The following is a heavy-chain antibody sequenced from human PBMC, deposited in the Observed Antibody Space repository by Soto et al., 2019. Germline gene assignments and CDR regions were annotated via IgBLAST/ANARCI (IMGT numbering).Heavy chain of an antibody. V-gene: IGHV3-15*01. CDR2: IKSKTDGGTT. D-gene: IGHD3-3*01. CDR3: TARITIFGVVIIPDY. CDR1: GFTFSNAW. Sequence: GGSLRLSCAASGFTFSNAWMSWVHQAPGKGLEWVGRIKSKTDGGTTDYAAPVKGRFTISRDDSKNTLYLQMNSLKTEDTAVYYCTARITIFGVVIIPDYWGQGTLVTVSS. J-gene: IGHJ4*02.